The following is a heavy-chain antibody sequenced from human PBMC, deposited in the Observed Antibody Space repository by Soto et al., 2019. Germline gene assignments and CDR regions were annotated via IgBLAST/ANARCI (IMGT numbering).Heavy chain of an antibody. CDR1: GYTFTSYG. D-gene: IGHD1-1*01. Sequence: GASVKVSCKASGYTFTSYGISWVRQAPGQGLEWMGWISAYNGNTNYAQKLQGRVTMTTDTSTSTAYMELRSLRSDDTAVYYCARDGVRTGSHWNIDYWGQGTLVTVSS. V-gene: IGHV1-18*01. CDR3: ARDGVRTGSHWNIDY. J-gene: IGHJ4*02. CDR2: ISAYNGNT.